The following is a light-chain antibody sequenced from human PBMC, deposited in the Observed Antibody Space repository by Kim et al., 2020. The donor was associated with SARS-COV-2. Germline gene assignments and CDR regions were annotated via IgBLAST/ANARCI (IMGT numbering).Light chain of an antibody. V-gene: IGKV1-5*03. CDR2: KAS. J-gene: IGKJ1*01. Sequence: DIQMTQSPSTLSASVGDRVTITCRASQSISTWLAWYQQKPGKAPKLLISKASSLESGVPSRFSGSGSGTEFTLTISRLQPDDFATYYCQQYDSYWTFGPGTKVDIK. CDR3: QQYDSYWT. CDR1: QSISTW.